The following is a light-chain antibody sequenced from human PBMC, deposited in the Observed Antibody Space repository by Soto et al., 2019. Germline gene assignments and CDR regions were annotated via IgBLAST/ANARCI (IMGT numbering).Light chain of an antibody. J-gene: IGLJ3*02. CDR2: GNN. CDR3: QSYDSNLVGLV. Sequence: QSVLTQPPSVSGAPGHRVTISCTGTNSNIGADYGVQWYQQFPGTAPKLLIYGNNNRPSGVSDRFSGSKSATSASLAITGLQPGDEADYYCQSYDSNLVGLVFGAGTQRTVL. V-gene: IGLV1-40*01. CDR1: NSNIGADYG.